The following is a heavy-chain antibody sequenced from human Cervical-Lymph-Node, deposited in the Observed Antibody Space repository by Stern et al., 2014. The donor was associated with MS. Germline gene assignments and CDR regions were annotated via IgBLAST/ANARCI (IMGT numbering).Heavy chain of an antibody. Sequence: QVQLVQSGAEVKKPGASVKVSCKTSAYNFTNYGVTWVRRAPGQGLEWMGWIRGFNGNTQYARKFQGRVAMTTDKSKNKAHMVLRSLRSSDTAVYYWARAGYDVSGLSDYWGQGTLVTVSS. CDR3: ARAGYDVSGLSDY. CDR2: IRGFNGNT. D-gene: IGHD5-12*01. CDR1: AYNFTNYG. V-gene: IGHV1-18*01. J-gene: IGHJ4*02.